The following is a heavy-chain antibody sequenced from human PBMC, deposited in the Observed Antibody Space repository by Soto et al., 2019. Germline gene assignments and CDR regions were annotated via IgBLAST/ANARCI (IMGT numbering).Heavy chain of an antibody. CDR2: IKQDGSAK. V-gene: IGHV3-7*01. D-gene: IGHD5-12*01. CDR3: ARVSGYDSNYYYYYYMDV. J-gene: IGHJ6*03. Sequence: GGSLRLSCAASGFTFSSYWMSWVRQAPGKGLEWVANIKQDGSAKYYVDSVKGRFTISRDNAKNSLYLQMNSLRAEDTAVYYCARVSGYDSNYYYYYYMDVWGKGTTVTVSS. CDR1: GFTFSSYW.